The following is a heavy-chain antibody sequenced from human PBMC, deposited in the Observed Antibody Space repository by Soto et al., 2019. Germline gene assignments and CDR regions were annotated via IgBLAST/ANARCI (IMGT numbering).Heavy chain of an antibody. CDR3: ARPRSPPTSCYFDVEYWFDP. V-gene: IGHV5-51*01. Sequence: PGESLKISCNGSGYSFTSYWIGWVRQMPGKGREWMGIIYPGDSDTSYSPSFQGQVTISANKSISTAYLQWSSLKASDTAMYYCARPRSPPTSCYFDVEYWFDPWGQGTLVTVSS. CDR2: IYPGDSDT. CDR1: GYSFTSYW. D-gene: IGHD2-2*01. J-gene: IGHJ5*02.